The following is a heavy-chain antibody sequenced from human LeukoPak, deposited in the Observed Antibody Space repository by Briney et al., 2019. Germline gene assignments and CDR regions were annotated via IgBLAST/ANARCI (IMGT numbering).Heavy chain of an antibody. CDR1: GYTFTKYG. D-gene: IGHD3-3*01. CDR2: ISGYNGKA. J-gene: IGHJ3*02. Sequence: ASVKVSCKASGYTFTKYGVSWVRQAPGQGPEWMGWISGYNGKANYAQKLQGRFTMTTDTSTSTAYMELRSLRSDDTAIYYCARQSYYASPGTDDAFDIWGQGTMVTVSS. CDR3: ARQSYYASPGTDDAFDI. V-gene: IGHV1-18*01.